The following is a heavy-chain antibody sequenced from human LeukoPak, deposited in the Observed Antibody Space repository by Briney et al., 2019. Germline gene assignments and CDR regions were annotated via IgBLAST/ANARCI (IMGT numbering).Heavy chain of an antibody. V-gene: IGHV3-30-3*01. CDR3: ARETDSDVGSTDFDY. CDR1: GFTFSSYA. Sequence: GGSLRLSCAASGFTFSSYAIHWVREAPGKGLEWVGVISYDGSNKYYADSVKCRFTISRDHSKHTLYLQMNSLRAEDTAVYYCARETDSDVGSTDFDYWGQRTLVSVSS. J-gene: IGHJ4*02. CDR2: ISYDGSNK. D-gene: IGHD4-17*01.